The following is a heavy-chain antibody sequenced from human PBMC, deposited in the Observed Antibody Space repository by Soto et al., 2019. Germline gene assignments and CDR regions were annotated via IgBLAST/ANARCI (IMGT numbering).Heavy chain of an antibody. D-gene: IGHD3-10*01. CDR3: ARDILSGGAYPDS. CDR1: GFTFSTYT. Sequence: GGSLRLSCAASGFTFSTYTMNWVRQAPGKGLEWISSISSGSSYIYYAGSVKGRFTISRDNAKNSLFLQMNSLRADDTAVYYCARDILSGGAYPDSWGQGTKVTVS. J-gene: IGHJ5*01. V-gene: IGHV3-21*01. CDR2: ISSGSSYI.